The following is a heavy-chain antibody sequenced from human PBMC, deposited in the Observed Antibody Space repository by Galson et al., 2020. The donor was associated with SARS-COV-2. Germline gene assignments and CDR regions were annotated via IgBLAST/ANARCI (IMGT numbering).Heavy chain of an antibody. D-gene: IGHD3-22*01. Sequence: GGSLRLSCAASGFTFDDYAMHWVRQAPGKGLEWVSGISWNSGSIGYADSVKGRFTISRDNAKNSLYLQMNSLRAEDTALYYCAKDQYYYDSSDPGGMDVWGQGTTVTVSS. CDR2: ISWNSGSI. CDR1: GFTFDDYA. CDR3: AKDQYYYDSSDPGGMDV. J-gene: IGHJ6*02. V-gene: IGHV3-9*01.